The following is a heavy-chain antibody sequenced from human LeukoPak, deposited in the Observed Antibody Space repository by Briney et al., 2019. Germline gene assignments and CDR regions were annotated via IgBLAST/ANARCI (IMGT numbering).Heavy chain of an antibody. CDR2: IYYSGST. Sequence: PSETLSLTCTVSGGSISSYYWSWIRQPPGKGLEWIGYIYYSGSTDYNPSLKSRVTISVDTSKNQISLKLGSVTAADTAVYYCARHDVAGATTDYFQHWGQGTLVTVSS. V-gene: IGHV4-59*08. J-gene: IGHJ1*01. CDR1: GGSISSYY. CDR3: ARHDVAGATTDYFQH. D-gene: IGHD1-26*01.